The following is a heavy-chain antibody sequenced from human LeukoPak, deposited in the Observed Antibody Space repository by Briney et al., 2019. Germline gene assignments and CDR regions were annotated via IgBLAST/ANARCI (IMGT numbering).Heavy chain of an antibody. D-gene: IGHD6-19*01. J-gene: IGHJ3*02. CDR2: IYYSGST. Sequence: SETLSLTCTVSGGSISTYYWSWIRQPPGKGLEWIGYIYYSGSTNYNPSLKSRVSISVDTSKNQFSLKLSSVTAADTAVYYCARPYSSGWYGAFDIWGQGTMVTVSS. V-gene: IGHV4-59*08. CDR1: GGSISTYY. CDR3: ARPYSSGWYGAFDI.